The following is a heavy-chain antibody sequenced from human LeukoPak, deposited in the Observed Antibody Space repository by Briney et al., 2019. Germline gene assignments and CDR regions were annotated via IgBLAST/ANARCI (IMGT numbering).Heavy chain of an antibody. CDR1: GGSFSGYY. CDR3: ARVGGSGSYYNSPYYYYMDV. CDR2: INYTGST. D-gene: IGHD3-10*01. V-gene: IGHV4-34*01. Sequence: PSETLSLTCAVYGGSFSGYYWSWIRQPPGKGLEWIGEINYTGSTNYNPSLKSRVTISVDTSKNQFSLKVSSVTPEDTAVYYCARVGGSGSYYNSPYYYYMDVWGKGTTVTV. J-gene: IGHJ6*03.